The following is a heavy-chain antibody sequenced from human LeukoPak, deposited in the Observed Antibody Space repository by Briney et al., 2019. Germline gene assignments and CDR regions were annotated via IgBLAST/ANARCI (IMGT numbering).Heavy chain of an antibody. CDR3: AKDFYSSSSFFDY. CDR1: GFTFDDYA. D-gene: IGHD6-6*01. V-gene: IGHV3-9*01. J-gene: IGHJ4*02. CDR2: ISWNSGSI. Sequence: SGGSLRLSCAASGFTFDDYAMHWVRQAPGKGLEWVSGISWNSGSIGYADSVKGRFTISRDNAKNSLYLQMNSLRAEDTALYYCAKDFYSSSSFFDYRGQGTLVTVSS.